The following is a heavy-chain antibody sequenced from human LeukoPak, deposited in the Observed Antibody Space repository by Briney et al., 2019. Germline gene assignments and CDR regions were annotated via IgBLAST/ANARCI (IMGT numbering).Heavy chain of an antibody. CDR2: ITGSGGST. CDR3: AKDPNGDYIGTLDI. J-gene: IGHJ3*02. CDR1: QFKFNNYG. V-gene: IGHV3-23*01. Sequence: GGSLRLSCATSQFKFNNYGMTWVRQAPGKGLEWVSSITGSGGSTQYADSVQGRFTISRDNSKNTLYLQMNSLRAEDTAVYYCAKDPNGDYIGTLDIWGQGTMVTVSS. D-gene: IGHD4-17*01.